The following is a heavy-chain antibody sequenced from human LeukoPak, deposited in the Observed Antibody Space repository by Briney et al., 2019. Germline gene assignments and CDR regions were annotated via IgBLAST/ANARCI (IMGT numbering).Heavy chain of an antibody. Sequence: GASVKVSCKASGYTFTGYYMHWVRQAPGQGLEWMGWINPNSGGTNYAQKFQGRVTMTRDTSISTAYMELSRLRSDDTAVYYCARDSASPTLYYYDSSGYSDYWGQGTLVTVSS. D-gene: IGHD3-22*01. J-gene: IGHJ4*02. CDR1: GYTFTGYY. CDR2: INPNSGGT. CDR3: ARDSASPTLYYYDSSGYSDY. V-gene: IGHV1-2*02.